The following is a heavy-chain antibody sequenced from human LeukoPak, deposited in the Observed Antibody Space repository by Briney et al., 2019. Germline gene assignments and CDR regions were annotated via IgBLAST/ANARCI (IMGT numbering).Heavy chain of an antibody. CDR1: GYTFTSYA. V-gene: IGHV1-46*01. Sequence: ASVKVSCKASGYTFTSYAMNWVRQAPGQGLEWMGIINPSGGSTSYAQKFQGRVTMTRDTSTSTVYMELSSLRSEDTAVYYCARGVPTMVRGNPGWFDPWGQGTLVTVSS. CDR2: INPSGGST. D-gene: IGHD3-10*01. CDR3: ARGVPTMVRGNPGWFDP. J-gene: IGHJ5*02.